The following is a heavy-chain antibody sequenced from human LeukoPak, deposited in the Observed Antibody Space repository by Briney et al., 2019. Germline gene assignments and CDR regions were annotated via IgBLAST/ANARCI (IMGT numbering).Heavy chain of an antibody. D-gene: IGHD1-20*01. J-gene: IGHJ5*02. V-gene: IGHV4-38-2*02. CDR3: ARDPDVTGTTVPNWFDP. Sequence: SETLSLTCAVSGYSISSGYYWGWIRQPPGKGLEWIGSIYHSGGTYYNPSLKSRVTISVDTSKNQFSLKLSSVTAADTAVYYCARDPDVTGTTVPNWFDPWGQGTLVTVSS. CDR1: GYSISSGYY. CDR2: IYHSGGT.